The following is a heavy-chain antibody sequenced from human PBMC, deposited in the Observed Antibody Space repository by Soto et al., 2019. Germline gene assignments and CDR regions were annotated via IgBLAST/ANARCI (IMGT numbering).Heavy chain of an antibody. J-gene: IGHJ4*02. V-gene: IGHV3-23*01. Sequence: EVQLLESGGGLVQPGGSLRLSCAASGFTFSSYAMSWVRQAPGKGLEWVAAISGSGGSTYYADSVKGRFTISRDNSKNTLYLQMNSLRAEDTAVYYCAKDYYYGSGSQYVYWGQGTLVTVSS. CDR1: GFTFSSYA. CDR2: ISGSGGST. CDR3: AKDYYYGSGSQYVY. D-gene: IGHD3-10*01.